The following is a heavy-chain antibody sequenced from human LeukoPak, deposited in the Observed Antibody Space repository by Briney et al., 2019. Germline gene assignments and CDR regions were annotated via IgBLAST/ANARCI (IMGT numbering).Heavy chain of an antibody. Sequence: ASVKVSCKASGGTFSSYAISWVRQAPGQGLEWMGIINPSGGSTSYAQKFQGRVTMTRDTSTSTVYMELSSLRSEDTAVYYCARETPHCSSTSCYSNFDYWGQGTLVTVSS. CDR1: GGTFSSYA. J-gene: IGHJ4*02. D-gene: IGHD2-2*02. V-gene: IGHV1-46*01. CDR3: ARETPHCSSTSCYSNFDY. CDR2: INPSGGST.